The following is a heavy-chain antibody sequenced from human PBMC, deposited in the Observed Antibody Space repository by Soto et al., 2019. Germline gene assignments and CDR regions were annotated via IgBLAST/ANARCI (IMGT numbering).Heavy chain of an antibody. V-gene: IGHV3-48*02. CDR2: ITSGSDAI. CDR3: ARDLNWGFDY. Sequence: EVQLVESGGALVQPGGSLRLSCAASGFTFSSYSMNWVRQAPGKGLEWISYITSGSDAIRYADSVQGRFTISRDNAKNSLYLQMNSLTDEDTAVYYCARDLNWGFDYWGQGTLVTVSS. D-gene: IGHD7-27*01. CDR1: GFTFSSYS. J-gene: IGHJ4*02.